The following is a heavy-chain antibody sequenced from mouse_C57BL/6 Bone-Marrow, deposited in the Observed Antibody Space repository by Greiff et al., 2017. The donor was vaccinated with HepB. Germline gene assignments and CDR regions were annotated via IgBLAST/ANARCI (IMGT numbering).Heavy chain of an antibody. CDR3: ARCPYDYGGSTNYFDY. V-gene: IGHV1-31*01. CDR1: GYSFTGYY. CDR2: IYPYNGVS. J-gene: IGHJ2*01. Sequence: EVQLQQSGPELVKPGASVKISCKASGYSFTGYYMHWVKQSHGNILDWIGYIYPYNGVSSYNQKFKGKATLTVDKSSSTAYLELRSLTSEDSAVYYCARCPYDYGGSTNYFDYWGQGTTLTVSS. D-gene: IGHD2-4*01.